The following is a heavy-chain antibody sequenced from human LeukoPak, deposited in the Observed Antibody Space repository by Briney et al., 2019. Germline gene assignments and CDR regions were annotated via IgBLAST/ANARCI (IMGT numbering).Heavy chain of an antibody. CDR3: ARGVWDSAHFDY. Sequence: SETLSLTCTVSGGSISSSSYYWGWIRQPPGKGLEWIGSIYYSGSTYYNPSLKSRVTISVDTSKNQFSLKLSSVTAADTAVYYCARGVWDSAHFDYWGQGTLVTVSS. CDR1: GGSISSSSYY. D-gene: IGHD1-26*01. J-gene: IGHJ4*02. CDR2: IYYSGST. V-gene: IGHV4-39*07.